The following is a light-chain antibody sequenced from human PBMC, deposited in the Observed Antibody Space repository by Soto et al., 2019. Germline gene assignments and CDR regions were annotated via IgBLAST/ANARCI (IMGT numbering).Light chain of an antibody. Sequence: QSVLTQPPSASGSPGQSVTISCTGTSSDVGDYNYVSWYQQHPGKAPKLMIYEVNKRPSGVPDRFSGSKSGNTASLTVSGLQAEDEADYYCSSYGGSSISPYVFGTGTKVTAL. CDR1: SSDVGDYNY. V-gene: IGLV2-8*01. CDR3: SSYGGSSISPYV. CDR2: EVN. J-gene: IGLJ1*01.